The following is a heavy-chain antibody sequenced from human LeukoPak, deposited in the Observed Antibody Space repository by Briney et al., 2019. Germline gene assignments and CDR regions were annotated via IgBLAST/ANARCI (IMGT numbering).Heavy chain of an antibody. CDR1: GFILLNYA. Sequence: GGSLRLSCASSGFILLNYAMHGVRQATAKELDGVAVISYDGSNKYYAHSVKGRFTISRDNSKNPLYLQMNSLRAEDTAVYYCARDAGSGSYDFDYWGQETLVTVSS. CDR2: ISYDGSNK. CDR3: ARDAGSGSYDFDY. J-gene: IGHJ4*02. D-gene: IGHD3-10*01. V-gene: IGHV3-30*01.